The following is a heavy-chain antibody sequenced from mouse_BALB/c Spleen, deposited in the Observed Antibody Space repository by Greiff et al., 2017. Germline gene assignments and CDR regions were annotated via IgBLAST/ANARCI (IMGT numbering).Heavy chain of an antibody. CDR2: IDPANGNT. V-gene: IGHV14-3*02. CDR1: GFNIKDTY. CDR3: ASLYYGSSYVAY. D-gene: IGHD1-1*01. J-gene: IGHJ3*01. Sequence: VQLQQSGAELVKPGASVKLSCTASGFNIKDTYMHWVKQRPEQGLEWIGRIDPANGNTKYDPKFQGKATITADTSSNTAYLQLSSLTSEDTAVYYCASLYYGSSYVAYWGQGTLVTVSA.